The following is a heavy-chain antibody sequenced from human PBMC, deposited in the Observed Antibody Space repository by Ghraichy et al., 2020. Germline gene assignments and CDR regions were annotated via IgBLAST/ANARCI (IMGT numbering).Heavy chain of an antibody. CDR2: ISGYNDNT. D-gene: IGHD2-2*01. J-gene: IGHJ3*02. CDR3: ARNCSSTSSYREKSAFDI. Sequence: ASVKVSCKASGYSFTSYGISWVRQAPGQGLEWMGWISGYNDNTKYAQKFQGRVTMTTDTSTNTAYMELRSLKSDDTAVYYCARNCSSTSSYREKSAFDIWGQGTMVTVSS. V-gene: IGHV1-18*04. CDR1: GYSFTSYG.